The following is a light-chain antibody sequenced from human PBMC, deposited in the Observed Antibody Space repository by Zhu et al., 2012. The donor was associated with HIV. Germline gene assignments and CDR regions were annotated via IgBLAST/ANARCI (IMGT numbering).Light chain of an antibody. CDR1: QSVGSN. V-gene: IGKV3-15*01. Sequence: EVVMTQSPATLSVSPGERVTLSCRASQSVGSNLAWYQQRPGQTPRLLMFGSTTRATGVPARFSGSGSGTDFTLTVSRLEPEDSALYYCLQHDSLPATFGQGTKVEIK. CDR2: GST. CDR3: LQHDSLPAT. J-gene: IGKJ1*01.